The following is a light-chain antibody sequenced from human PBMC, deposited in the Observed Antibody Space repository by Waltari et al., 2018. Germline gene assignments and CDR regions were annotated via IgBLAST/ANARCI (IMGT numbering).Light chain of an antibody. V-gene: IGKV1-5*01. J-gene: IGKJ1*01. CDR3: QQGHTAPWT. CDR1: QDIGSW. CDR2: ASS. Sequence: DIQMTQSPSSLSASVGDRVTITCRASQDIGSWLTWYQQKPGKAPKLLIFASSNLGKGVPPRFSGSGSGADYTLAISSVQPDDFATYDCQQGHTAPWTFGQGTRLEIK.